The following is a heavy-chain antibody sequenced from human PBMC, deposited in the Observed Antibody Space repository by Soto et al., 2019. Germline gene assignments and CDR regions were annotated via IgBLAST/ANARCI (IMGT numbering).Heavy chain of an antibody. V-gene: IGHV1-18*04. J-gene: IGHJ6*02. CDR2: ISAYNGNT. CDR1: GYTFTSYG. CDR3: ARVSVGVPAAILIDYYYYGRDV. Sequence: QVQLVQSGAEVKKPGASVKVSCKASGYTFTSYGISWVRQAPGQGLEWMGWISAYNGNTNYAQKLQGRVTMTTDTSTSTAYSELRSLRSDDTAVYYWARVSVGVPAAILIDYYYYGRDVWGQGTTVTVSS. D-gene: IGHD2-2*01.